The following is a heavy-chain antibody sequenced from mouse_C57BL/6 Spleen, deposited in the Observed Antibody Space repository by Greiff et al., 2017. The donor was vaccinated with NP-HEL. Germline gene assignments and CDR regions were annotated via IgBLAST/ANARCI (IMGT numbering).Heavy chain of an antibody. Sequence: QVQLQQPGAELVKPGASVKMSCKASGYTFTSYWITWVKQRPGQGLDWIGDIYPGSGSTYYLESFKSKATLTVDTSSSTAYMQLSSLTSEDSAVYYCARRNYYDYYFDYWGQGTTLTVSS. CDR1: GYTFTSYW. J-gene: IGHJ2*01. CDR3: ARRNYYDYYFDY. CDR2: IYPGSGST. D-gene: IGHD2-4*01. V-gene: IGHV1-55*01.